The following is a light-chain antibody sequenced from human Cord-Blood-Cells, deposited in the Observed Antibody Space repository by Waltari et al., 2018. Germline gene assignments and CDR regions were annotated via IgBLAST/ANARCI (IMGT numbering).Light chain of an antibody. J-gene: IGLJ3*02. Sequence: QSVLTQPPSASGTPGQRVTISCSGSSSNIGSNYVYWYQQHPGTAPKLCIYGNNHRPSGVPDRFSGSKSGTSASLAISGLRSEDEADYYCAAWDDSLSAWVFGGGTKLTVL. CDR1: SSNIGSNY. V-gene: IGLV1-47*01. CDR2: GNN. CDR3: AAWDDSLSAWV.